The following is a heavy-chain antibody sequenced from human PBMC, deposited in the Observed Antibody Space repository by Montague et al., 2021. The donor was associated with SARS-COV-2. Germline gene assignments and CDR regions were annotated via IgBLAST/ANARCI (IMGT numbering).Heavy chain of an antibody. CDR3: ARDTRITMLVVVNRYGMDV. CDR1: GGAISSSSYY. J-gene: IGHJ6*02. V-gene: IGHV4-39*07. CDR2: IYYSGST. Sequence: SGTLSLTCTVSGGAISSSSYYWGWIRQPPGKGLEWIGSIYYSGSTYYNPSLKSRVTISVDTSKNQFSLKLSSMTAADTAVYYCARDTRITMLVVVNRYGMDVWGRGTTVTVSS. D-gene: IGHD3-22*01.